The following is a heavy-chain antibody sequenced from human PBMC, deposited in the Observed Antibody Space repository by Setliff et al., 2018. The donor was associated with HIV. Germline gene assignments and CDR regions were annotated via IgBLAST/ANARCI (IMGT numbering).Heavy chain of an antibody. J-gene: IGHJ4*02. CDR3: ARSRAAGFDY. CDR1: GFTFSSYS. CDR2: ISSSSTI. V-gene: IGHV3-48*01. Sequence: LSLTCAASGFTFSSYSMNWVRQAPGKGLEWVSYISSSSTIYYADSVKGRFTISRDNAKNSLYLQMNSLRAEDTAVYYCARSRAAGFDYWGQGTLVTVSS. D-gene: IGHD6-13*01.